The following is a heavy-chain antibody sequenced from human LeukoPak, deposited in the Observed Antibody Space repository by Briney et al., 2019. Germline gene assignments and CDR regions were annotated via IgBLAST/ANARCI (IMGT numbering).Heavy chain of an antibody. V-gene: IGHV4-38-2*01. Sequence: SETLSLTCAVSGYSISRGYHWGWIRQPPGKGLEWIGSIHHSGSTYYNSSLKSRDTISVDTSKNQFSLKVSSVTAADTAVYYCARVNWNPDYWGQGTLVTVSS. CDR1: GYSISRGYH. D-gene: IGHD1-1*01. CDR3: ARVNWNPDY. J-gene: IGHJ4*02. CDR2: IHHSGST.